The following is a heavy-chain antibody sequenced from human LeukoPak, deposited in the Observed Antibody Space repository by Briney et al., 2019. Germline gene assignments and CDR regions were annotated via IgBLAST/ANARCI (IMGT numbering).Heavy chain of an antibody. Sequence: SETLSLTCAVSGGSISSGGYSWSWIRQPPGKGLEWIGYIYYSGSTYYNPSLKSRVTISVDTSKNQFSLKLSSVTAADTAVYYCARDQDDFWSGSSYGMDVWGQGTTVTVSS. CDR2: IYYSGST. CDR1: GGSISSGGYS. J-gene: IGHJ6*02. V-gene: IGHV4-31*11. CDR3: ARDQDDFWSGSSYGMDV. D-gene: IGHD3-3*01.